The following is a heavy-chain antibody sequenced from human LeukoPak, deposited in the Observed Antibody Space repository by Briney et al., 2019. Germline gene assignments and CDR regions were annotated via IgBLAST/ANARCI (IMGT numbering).Heavy chain of an antibody. J-gene: IGHJ6*03. Sequence: SETLSLTCTVSGGSISSYYWSWIRQPPGKGLEWIGYIYYSGSTNYNPSLKSRVTISVDTSKNQFSLKLSSVTAADTAVYYCARVRAMAGTSDYYYMDVWGKGTTVTVSS. D-gene: IGHD6-19*01. V-gene: IGHV4-59*12. CDR2: IYYSGST. CDR3: ARVRAMAGTSDYYYMDV. CDR1: GGSISSYY.